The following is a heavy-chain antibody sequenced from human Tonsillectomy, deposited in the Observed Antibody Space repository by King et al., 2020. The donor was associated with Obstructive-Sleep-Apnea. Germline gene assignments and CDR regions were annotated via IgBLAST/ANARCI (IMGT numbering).Heavy chain of an antibody. CDR1: DYSISSGYY. CDR3: ARDKRSLDY. J-gene: IGHJ4*02. CDR2: IYYSGST. D-gene: IGHD1-1*01. V-gene: IGHV4-38-2*02. Sequence: VPLQESGPGLVKPSETLSLTCTVSDYSISSGYYWGWIRQPPGKGLEWIGSIYYSGSTYYNPSLKSRVTISVDTSKNQFSLKLSSVTAADTAVYYCARDKRSLDYWGQGTLVTVSS.